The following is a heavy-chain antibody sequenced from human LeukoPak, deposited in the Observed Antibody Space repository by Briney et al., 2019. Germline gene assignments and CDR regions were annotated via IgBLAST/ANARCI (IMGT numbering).Heavy chain of an antibody. D-gene: IGHD2-21*01. Sequence: PSETPSLTCTVSGGSISSSSYYWGWIRQPPGKGLEWIGEINHSGSTNYNPSLKSRVTISVDTSKNQFSLKLSSVTAADTAVYYCARGRRIRIPGAFDIWGQGTMVTVSS. CDR3: ARGRRIRIPGAFDI. CDR1: GGSISSSSYY. J-gene: IGHJ3*02. CDR2: INHSGST. V-gene: IGHV4-39*07.